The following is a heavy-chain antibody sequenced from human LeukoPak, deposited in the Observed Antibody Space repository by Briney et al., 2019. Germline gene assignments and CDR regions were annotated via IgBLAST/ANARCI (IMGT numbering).Heavy chain of an antibody. Sequence: SETLSLTCTVSGGSIIGSTYYWGWIRQPPGKGLEWIGSAFYSGDTYYKSSLKSRVTISVDTSKNQFSLKLSSVTAADTAVYYCGRLRGAMTTVTSNFDYWGQGTLVTVSP. CDR1: GGSIIGSTYY. CDR3: GRLRGAMTTVTSNFDY. J-gene: IGHJ4*02. V-gene: IGHV4-39*01. D-gene: IGHD4-17*01. CDR2: AFYSGDT.